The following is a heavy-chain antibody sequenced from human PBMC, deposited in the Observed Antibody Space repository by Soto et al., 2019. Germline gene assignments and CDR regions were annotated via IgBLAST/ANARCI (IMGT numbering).Heavy chain of an antibody. CDR1: GGSISSYY. V-gene: IGHV4-59*08. CDR3: ARHGRDGDYADYYFDY. CDR2: IYYSGST. Sequence: QVQLQESGPGLVKPSESLSLTCTVSGGSISSYYSSWIRQPAGKGLEWIGYIYYSGSTNYNPSLKSRVTISVDTSKNQFSLKLSSVPAADTAVYYCARHGRDGDYADYYFDYWGQGTLVTVSS. D-gene: IGHD4-17*01. J-gene: IGHJ4*02.